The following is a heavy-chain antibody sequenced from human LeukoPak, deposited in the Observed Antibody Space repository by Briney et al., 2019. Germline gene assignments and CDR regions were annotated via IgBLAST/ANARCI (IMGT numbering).Heavy chain of an antibody. V-gene: IGHV4-38-2*02. CDR1: GYSVSSAYY. CDR3: ARLRGSSGYYLAVDY. D-gene: IGHD3-22*01. J-gene: IGHJ4*02. Sequence: SETLPLTCTVSGYSVSSAYYWGWIRQPPGKGLEWIGSIYHSGSTYYNPSLKSRVTISVDTSKNQFSLKLSSVTAADTAVYYCARLRGSSGYYLAVDYWGQGTLVTVSS. CDR2: IYHSGST.